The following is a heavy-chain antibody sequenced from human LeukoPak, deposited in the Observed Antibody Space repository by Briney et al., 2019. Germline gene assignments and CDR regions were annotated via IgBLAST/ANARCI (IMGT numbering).Heavy chain of an antibody. Sequence: GGSLRLSCAASGFTFSSYGMHWVRQAPGKGLEWVAFIRYDGSNKYYADSVKGRFTISRDNSKNTLYLQMNSLRAEDTAVYYCARGTTVESDYWGQGTLVTVSS. V-gene: IGHV3-30*02. CDR1: GFTFSSYG. J-gene: IGHJ4*02. D-gene: IGHD4-23*01. CDR3: ARGTTVESDY. CDR2: IRYDGSNK.